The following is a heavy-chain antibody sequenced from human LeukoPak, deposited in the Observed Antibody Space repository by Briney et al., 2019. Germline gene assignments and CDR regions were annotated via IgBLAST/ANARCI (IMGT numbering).Heavy chain of an antibody. J-gene: IGHJ4*02. CDR3: ASGKDYGDYVGY. CDR1: GGSISSYY. CDR2: VYTSGST. D-gene: IGHD4-17*01. V-gene: IGHV4-4*07. Sequence: SETLSLTCTVSGGSISSYYWSWIRQPAGKGLEWIGRVYTSGSTNYNPSLKSRVTMSIDTSKNQFSLKLSSVTAADTAVYYCASGKDYGDYVGYWGQGTLVTVSS.